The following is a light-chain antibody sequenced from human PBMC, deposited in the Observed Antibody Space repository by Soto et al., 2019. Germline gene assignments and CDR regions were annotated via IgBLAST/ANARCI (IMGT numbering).Light chain of an antibody. Sequence: QSALTQPASVSGSPGQSITISCTGTSSDVGGYNYVSWYQQHPGKAPKLMIYDVSNRPSGVSNRFSGSKSGNTASLTICGLQAEDEAYYYCSSYTSSSTVVFGGGTKVTVL. J-gene: IGLJ2*01. CDR1: SSDVGGYNY. CDR2: DVS. V-gene: IGLV2-14*01. CDR3: SSYTSSSTVV.